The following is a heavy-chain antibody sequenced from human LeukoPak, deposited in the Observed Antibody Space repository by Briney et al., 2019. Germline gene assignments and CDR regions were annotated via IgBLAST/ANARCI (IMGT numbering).Heavy chain of an antibody. D-gene: IGHD3-9*01. V-gene: IGHV1-46*01. CDR3: ARDDILTGYYDY. Sequence: VASVKVSCKASGYTFTSYYMHWVRQAPGQGLEGMGIINPSGGSTSYAQKFQGRVTMTRDTSTSTVYMELSSLRSEDTAVYYCARDDILTGYYDYWGQGTLVTVSS. CDR1: GYTFTSYY. J-gene: IGHJ4*02. CDR2: INPSGGST.